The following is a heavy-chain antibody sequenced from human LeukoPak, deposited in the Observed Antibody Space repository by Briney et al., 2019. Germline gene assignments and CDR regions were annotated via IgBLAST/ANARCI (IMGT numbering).Heavy chain of an antibody. D-gene: IGHD2-21*02. Sequence: GGSLRLSCAASGFTFSSYEMNWVRQAPGKGLEWISYISDSGSTIYYADSVKGRFTISRDNAKNSLYLQMNSLRAEDTAVYYCAREAYCGGDCYSGCDYWGQGTLVTVSS. CDR3: AREAYCGGDCYSGCDY. CDR2: ISDSGSTI. CDR1: GFTFSSYE. V-gene: IGHV3-48*03. J-gene: IGHJ4*02.